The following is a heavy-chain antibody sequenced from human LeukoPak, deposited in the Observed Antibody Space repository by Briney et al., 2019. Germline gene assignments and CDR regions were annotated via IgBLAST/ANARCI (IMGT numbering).Heavy chain of an antibody. CDR1: GYTFSNYG. V-gene: IGHV1-18*01. CDR3: ARDGSGQWLDY. D-gene: IGHD3-10*01. J-gene: IGHJ4*02. Sequence: ASVKVSCKTSGYTFSNYGISWVRQAPGQGLEWMGWISGYNGNSQYAQKLQGRVSMTTDTSTSTAYMELRSLRSDDTAVYYCARDGSGQWLDYWGQGTLVTVSS. CDR2: ISGYNGNS.